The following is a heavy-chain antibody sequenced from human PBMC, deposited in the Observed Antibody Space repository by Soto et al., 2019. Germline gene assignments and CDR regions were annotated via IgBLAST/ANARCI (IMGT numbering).Heavy chain of an antibody. J-gene: IGHJ5*02. CDR1: GGSISSGGYY. D-gene: IGHD2-15*01. CDR3: ARHLSNYCSGGSCYSVSSWFDP. CDR2: IYYSGST. V-gene: IGHV4-31*03. Sequence: SETLSLTCTVSGGSISSGGYYWSWIRQHPGKGLEWIGYIYYSGSTYYNPSLKSRVTISVDTSKNQFSLKLSSVTAADTAVYYCARHLSNYCSGGSCYSVSSWFDPWGQGTLVTVSS.